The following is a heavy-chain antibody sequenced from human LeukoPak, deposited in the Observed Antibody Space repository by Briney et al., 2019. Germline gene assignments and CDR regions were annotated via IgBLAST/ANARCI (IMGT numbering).Heavy chain of an antibody. CDR1: GFTFTRYW. CDR3: ASLLPVTIFGVVEIYDY. J-gene: IGHJ4*02. D-gene: IGHD3-3*01. CDR2: IKQDGSEK. V-gene: IGHV3-7*01. Sequence: GGSLRLSCAASGFTFTRYWMSWVRQAPGKGLEWVATIKQDGSEKYYVDSVKGRFTISRDNAKNSLYLQINSLRAEDTAVYYCASLLPVTIFGVVEIYDYWGQGTLVTVSS.